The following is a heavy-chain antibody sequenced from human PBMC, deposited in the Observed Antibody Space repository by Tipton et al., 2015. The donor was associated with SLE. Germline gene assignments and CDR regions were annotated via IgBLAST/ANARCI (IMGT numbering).Heavy chain of an antibody. Sequence: TLSLTCTVSGGSISSSSYYWGWIRQPPGKGLEWIGSIYYSGSTYYNPSLKSRVTISVDTSKNQFSLKLGSVTAADTAVYYCARGGVAAAAAKGNWFDPWGQGTLVTVSS. CDR1: GGSISSSSYY. J-gene: IGHJ5*02. D-gene: IGHD6-13*01. CDR3: ARGGVAAAAAKGNWFDP. V-gene: IGHV4-39*07. CDR2: IYYSGST.